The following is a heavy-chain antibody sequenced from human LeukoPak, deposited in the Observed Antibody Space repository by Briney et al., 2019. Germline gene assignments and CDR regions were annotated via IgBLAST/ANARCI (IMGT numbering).Heavy chain of an antibody. CDR2: LYYSGST. CDR1: GGSISSYY. Sequence: PSETLSLTCTVSGGSISSYYWSWIQQTPGKGLEWIGYLYYSGSTNYNPSLKSRVTISVDTSKNQFSLKLSSVTAADTAVYYCARIVGATLLYYFDYWGQGTLVTVSS. V-gene: IGHV4-59*12. J-gene: IGHJ4*02. CDR3: ARIVGATLLYYFDY. D-gene: IGHD1-26*01.